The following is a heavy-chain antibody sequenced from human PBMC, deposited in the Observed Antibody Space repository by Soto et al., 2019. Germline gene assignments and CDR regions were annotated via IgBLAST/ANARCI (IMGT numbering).Heavy chain of an antibody. CDR2: IWYDGSNK. V-gene: IGHV3-33*01. J-gene: IGHJ5*02. Sequence: PGGSLRLSCAASGFTFSSYGMHWVRQAPGKGLEWVAVIWYDGSNKYYADSVKGRFTISRDNSKNTLYLQMNSLRAEDTAVYYCARDQLAGVARGTFDPWGQGTLVTVSS. CDR3: ARDQLAGVARGTFDP. D-gene: IGHD1-1*01. CDR1: GFTFSSYG.